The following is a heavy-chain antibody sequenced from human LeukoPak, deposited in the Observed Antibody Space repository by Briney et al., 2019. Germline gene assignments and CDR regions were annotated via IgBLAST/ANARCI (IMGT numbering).Heavy chain of an antibody. CDR1: GFTFDDYA. CDR3: ARAVFFGSGSYASNH. CDR2: INWSGGST. V-gene: IGHV3-20*04. Sequence: PGGSLRLSCAASGFTFDDYAMSWVRQIPGKGLEWVSGINWSGGSTGYADSVKGRFTISRDNAKNALYLQMNSLRGEDTAFYYCARAVFFGSGSYASNHWGQGTLVTVSS. J-gene: IGHJ5*02. D-gene: IGHD3-10*01.